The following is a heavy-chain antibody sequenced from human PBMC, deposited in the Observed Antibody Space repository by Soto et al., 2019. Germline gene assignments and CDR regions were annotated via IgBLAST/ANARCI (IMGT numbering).Heavy chain of an antibody. Sequence: QVQLVQSGAEVKKPGASVKVSCKASGYTFTSYGISWVRQAPGQGLEWMGWISAYNGNTKSAQKLQGRVTMSKDTSTSTAYLELRSLRSDEPAVYYCARDLAVGLVDYWGQGTLVTVSS. J-gene: IGHJ4*02. V-gene: IGHV1-18*01. CDR1: GYTFTSYG. CDR3: ARDLAVGLVDY. CDR2: ISAYNGNT. D-gene: IGHD6-19*01.